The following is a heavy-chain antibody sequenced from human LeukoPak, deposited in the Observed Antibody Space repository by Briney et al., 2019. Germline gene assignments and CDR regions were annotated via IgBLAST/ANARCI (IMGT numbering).Heavy chain of an antibody. CDR2: IYSGDSDT. CDR1: GYNFPIFW. V-gene: IGHV5-51*01. Sequence: GESLKISCKGSGYNFPIFWIGWVRQMPGKGLEWMGIIYSGDSDTRYSPSFQGQVTISADKSISTAYLHWSSLRASDTAMYYCVRGPTSDAFDTWGQGTMVTVSS. CDR3: VRGPTSDAFDT. J-gene: IGHJ3*02.